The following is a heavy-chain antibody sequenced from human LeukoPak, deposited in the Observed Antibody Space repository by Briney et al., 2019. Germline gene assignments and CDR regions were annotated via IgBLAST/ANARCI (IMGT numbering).Heavy chain of an antibody. CDR2: INTNTGTP. V-gene: IGHV7-4-1*02. Sequence: GASVKVSCKASGYTFTNYAMNWVRQAPGQGLEWMGWINTNTGTPTYAQAFTGRFVFSLDTSVSTAYLQISSLKAEDTAVYYCARDPETKVTTSVDYWGPGTLVTVSS. CDR1: GYTFTNYA. J-gene: IGHJ4*02. D-gene: IGHD4-17*01. CDR3: ARDPETKVTTSVDY.